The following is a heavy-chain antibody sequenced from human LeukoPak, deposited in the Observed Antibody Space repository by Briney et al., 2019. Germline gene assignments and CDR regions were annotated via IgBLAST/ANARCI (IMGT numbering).Heavy chain of an antibody. J-gene: IGHJ3*02. V-gene: IGHV1-69*05. CDR2: IIPIFGTA. CDR1: GGTFSSYA. CDR3: ARAGVVDTYFDAFDI. Sequence: SSVKVSCKASGGTFSSYAISWVRQAPGQGLEWMGGIIPIFGTANYAQKFQGRVTITTDESTSTAYMELSSLRSEDTAVYYCARAGVVDTYFDAFDIWGQGTMVTVSS. D-gene: IGHD3-22*01.